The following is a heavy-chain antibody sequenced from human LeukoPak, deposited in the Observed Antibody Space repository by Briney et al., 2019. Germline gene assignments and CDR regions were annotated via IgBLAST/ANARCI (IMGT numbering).Heavy chain of an antibody. J-gene: IGHJ4*02. V-gene: IGHV3-7*03. CDR2: IKQDGSEK. Sequence: GGSLRLSCAASGFTFSSYWMSWVRQAPGKGLEWVANIKQDGSEKYYVDSVKGRFTISRDNAKNSLYLQMNSLRAEDTAVYYCAKDSGYDSSGYSYTMYYFDYWGQGTLVTVSS. CDR3: AKDSGYDSSGYSYTMYYFDY. CDR1: GFTFSSYW. D-gene: IGHD3-22*01.